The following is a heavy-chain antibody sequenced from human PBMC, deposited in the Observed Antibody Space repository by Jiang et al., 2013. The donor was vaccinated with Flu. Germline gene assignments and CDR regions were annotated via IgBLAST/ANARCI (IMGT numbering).Heavy chain of an antibody. D-gene: IGHD2-2*01. CDR2: TYYRSRWFN. CDR3: ARSINFGCLDS. Sequence: QTLSLTCAISGDSVSSSAWNWIRQSPSRGLEWLGKTYYRSRWFNDSAVSVSGRISIIPDTSRNQLSLQLNSVTPDDTAVYYCARSINFGCLDSWGQGTLVTVSS. J-gene: IGHJ4*02. CDR1: GDSVSSSA. V-gene: IGHV6-1*01.